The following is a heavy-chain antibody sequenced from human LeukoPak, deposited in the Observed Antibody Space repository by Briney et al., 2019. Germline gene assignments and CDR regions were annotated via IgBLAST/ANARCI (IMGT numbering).Heavy chain of an antibody. CDR3: ARDLPCSSTSCYVDWFDP. CDR1: GGSFSSYA. Sequence: SVKVSCKASGGSFSSYAISWVRQAPGQGLEWMGGIIPIFGTANYAQKFQGRVTITADESTSTAYMELSSLRSEDTAVSYCARDLPCSSTSCYVDWFDPWGQGTLVTVSS. V-gene: IGHV1-69*01. CDR2: IIPIFGTA. J-gene: IGHJ5*02. D-gene: IGHD2-2*01.